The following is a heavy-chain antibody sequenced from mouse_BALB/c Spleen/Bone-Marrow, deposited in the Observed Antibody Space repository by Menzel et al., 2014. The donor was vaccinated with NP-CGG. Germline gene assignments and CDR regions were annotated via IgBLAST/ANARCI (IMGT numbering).Heavy chain of an antibody. CDR2: IWAGGST. CDR3: ARARSGNYYAMDY. D-gene: IGHD2-1*01. Sequence: QVQLQQSGPGLVAPSQSLSLTCTVSGFSLTSYGVHWVRQPPGKGLEWLGVIWAGGSTNYNSALMSRLSISKDNSKSQVFLKMNGLQTDDTAMYYCARARSGNYYAMDYWGQGTSVTVSS. CDR1: GFSLTSYG. J-gene: IGHJ4*01. V-gene: IGHV2-9*02.